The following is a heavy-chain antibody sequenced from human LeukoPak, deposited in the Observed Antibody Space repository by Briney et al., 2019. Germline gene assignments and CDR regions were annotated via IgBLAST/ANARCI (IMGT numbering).Heavy chain of an antibody. J-gene: IGHJ6*02. D-gene: IGHD5-12*01. Sequence: ASVKVSCKASGGTFSSYAISWVRQAPGQGLEWMGGIIPIFGTANYAQKFQGRVTITADESTSTAYMELSSLRSEDTAVYYCARDRGMGYDTYYYYGMDVWGQGTTVTVSS. CDR1: GGTFSSYA. CDR2: IIPIFGTA. V-gene: IGHV1-69*13. CDR3: ARDRGMGYDTYYYYGMDV.